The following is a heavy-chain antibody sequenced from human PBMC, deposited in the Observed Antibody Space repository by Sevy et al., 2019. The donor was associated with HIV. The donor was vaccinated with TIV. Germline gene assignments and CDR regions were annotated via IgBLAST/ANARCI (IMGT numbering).Heavy chain of an antibody. CDR3: ARAGFLEWLLPDACDI. V-gene: IGHV3-7*03. J-gene: IGHJ3*02. D-gene: IGHD3-3*01. Sequence: GGSLRLSCAVYGFSFDDYAMHWVRQVPGKGLEWVANIKQDGSEKYYVDSVKGRFTISRDNAKNSLYLQMNSLRAEDTAVYYCARAGFLEWLLPDACDIWGQGTMVTVSS. CDR1: GFSFDDYA. CDR2: IKQDGSEK.